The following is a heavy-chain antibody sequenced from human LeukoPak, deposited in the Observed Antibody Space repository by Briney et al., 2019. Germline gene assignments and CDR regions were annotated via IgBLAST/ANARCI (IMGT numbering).Heavy chain of an antibody. J-gene: IGHJ6*02. CDR3: ARGLYERASGGYYYGMDV. CDR2: ISYDGSYK. D-gene: IGHD2/OR15-2a*01. CDR1: GFTFSSYA. Sequence: GGSLRLSCAASGFTFSSYAMHWVRQAPGKGLEWVAVISYDGSYKYYADSVKGRFTISRDNSKNTLYLQMNSLRAEDTAVYYCARGLYERASGGYYYGMDVWGRGATVTVSS. V-gene: IGHV3-30-3*01.